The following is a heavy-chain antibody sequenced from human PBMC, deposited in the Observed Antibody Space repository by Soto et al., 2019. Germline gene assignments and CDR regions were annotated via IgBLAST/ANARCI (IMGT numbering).Heavy chain of an antibody. CDR1: GFTFNNYD. J-gene: IGHJ4*02. D-gene: IGHD3-16*01. Sequence: EVQLLDSGGGLVQPGGSLRLSCAASGFTFNNYDMSWVRQAPGKGLEWASSISASGGSTNYADSVKGRFTISRDNSENTVYLQMNSLRAEDTAVYYCVKTRLAGGFDYWGQGSLVTVSS. CDR3: VKTRLAGGFDY. CDR2: ISASGGST. V-gene: IGHV3-23*01.